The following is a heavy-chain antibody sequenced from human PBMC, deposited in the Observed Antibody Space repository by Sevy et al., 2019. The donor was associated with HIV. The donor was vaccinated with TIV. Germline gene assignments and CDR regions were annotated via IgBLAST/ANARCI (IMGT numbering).Heavy chain of an antibody. CDR3: TRHLQNPLGYSSSSWDFDY. Sequence: GGSLRLSCAASGFTFSGSAMHWVRQASGKGLEWVGRIRSKANSYGTAYAASVKGRFTISRDDSKNTAYLQMNSLKTEDTAVYYCTRHLQNPLGYSSSSWDFDYWGQGTLVTVSS. J-gene: IGHJ4*02. CDR1: GFTFSGSA. D-gene: IGHD6-6*01. CDR2: IRSKANSYGT. V-gene: IGHV3-73*01.